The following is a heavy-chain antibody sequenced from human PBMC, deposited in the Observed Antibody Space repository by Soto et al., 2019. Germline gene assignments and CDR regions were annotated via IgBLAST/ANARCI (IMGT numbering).Heavy chain of an antibody. Sequence: QVQLQESGPGLVKPSQTLSLTCTVAGGSISSGGDYWSWIRQHPGKGPGWIGYIYSCGSTYYNTSHTSRITISVDPSKTPFPLKLSSVTAADTAVYYCARGQELLVAHRKVVYYYYMDVWGKGTTVTVSS. V-gene: IGHV4-31*03. J-gene: IGHJ6*03. D-gene: IGHD3-10*01. CDR3: ARGQELLVAHRKVVYYYYMDV. CDR1: GGSISSGGDY. CDR2: IYSCGST.